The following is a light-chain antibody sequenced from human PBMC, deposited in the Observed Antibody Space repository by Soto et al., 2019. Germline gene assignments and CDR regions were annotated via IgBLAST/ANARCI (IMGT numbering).Light chain of an antibody. V-gene: IGLV1-40*01. CDR1: SSNIGAGYD. CDR3: QSYDSSLPVL. CDR2: GNS. Sequence: QSVLTQPPSVSGAPGQRVTISCTGSSSNIGAGYDVHWYQQLPGTAPKLLIYGNSNRPSGVPDRFSGSKSGTSASLAITGLRAEDEADYYCQSYDSSLPVLFGGGTKLTVL. J-gene: IGLJ2*01.